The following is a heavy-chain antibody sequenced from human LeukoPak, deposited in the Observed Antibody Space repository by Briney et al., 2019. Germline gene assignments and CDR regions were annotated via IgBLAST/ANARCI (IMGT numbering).Heavy chain of an antibody. CDR3: AIVGMITFGGVIAPDS. Sequence: ASVKVSCKASGYTFTSYGISWVRQAPGQGLEWMGWISAYNGNTNYAQKLQGRVTMTTDTSTSTAYMELRSLRSDDTAVYYCAIVGMITFGGVIAPDSWGQGTLVTVSS. J-gene: IGHJ5*02. D-gene: IGHD3-16*02. V-gene: IGHV1-18*01. CDR1: GYTFTSYG. CDR2: ISAYNGNT.